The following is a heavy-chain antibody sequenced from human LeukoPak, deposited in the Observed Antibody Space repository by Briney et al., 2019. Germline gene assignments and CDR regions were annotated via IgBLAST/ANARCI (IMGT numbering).Heavy chain of an antibody. J-gene: IGHJ4*02. V-gene: IGHV3-7*01. D-gene: IGHD6-19*01. CDR3: ARGGAGYYFDS. CDR2: LNEDGSEK. Sequence: PGGSLRLSCAASGVNFRTKWMSWVRQPPGKGLEWVANLNEDGSEKYYVDSLKGRFTITRDNAENSLYLHMNSPRAEDTAVYYCARGGAGYYFDSWGQGTLLTVSS. CDR1: GVNFRTKW.